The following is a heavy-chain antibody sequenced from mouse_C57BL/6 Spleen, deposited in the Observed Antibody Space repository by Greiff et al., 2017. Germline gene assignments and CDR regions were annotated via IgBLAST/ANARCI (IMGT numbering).Heavy chain of an antibody. D-gene: IGHD1-1*01. V-gene: IGHV1-82*01. Sequence: QVQLQQSGPELVKPGASVKISCKASGYAFSSSWMNWVKQRPGKGLEWIGRIYPGDGDTNYNGKFKGKATLTADKSSSTAYMQLSSLTSEDSAVYFCAIYGSSYPWYFDVWGTGTTVTVSS. CDR2: IYPGDGDT. CDR3: AIYGSSYPWYFDV. CDR1: GYAFSSSW. J-gene: IGHJ1*03.